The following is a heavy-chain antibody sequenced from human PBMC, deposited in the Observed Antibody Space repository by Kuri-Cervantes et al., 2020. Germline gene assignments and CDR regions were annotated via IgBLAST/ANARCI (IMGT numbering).Heavy chain of an antibody. Sequence: GESLKISCAASGFTFSSYAMHWVRQAPGKGLEWVAVISYDGSNKYYADSVKGRFTISRDNSKNTLYLQMNSLRAEDTAVYYCAKTGGDYYDSSGYYYRGYFDYWGQGTLVTVSS. CDR3: AKTGGDYYDSSGYYYRGYFDY. D-gene: IGHD3-22*01. CDR1: GFTFSSYA. CDR2: ISYDGSNK. V-gene: IGHV3-30-3*02. J-gene: IGHJ4*02.